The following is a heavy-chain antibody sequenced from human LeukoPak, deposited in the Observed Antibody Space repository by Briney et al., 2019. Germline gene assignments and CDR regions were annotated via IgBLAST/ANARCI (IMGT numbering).Heavy chain of an antibody. Sequence: SETLSLTCAVSGHSISSGYYWGWIRQPPGKGLEWIGSIYHSGSTYYNPSLKSRVTISVDTSKNQFSLKLSSVTAADTAVYYCARSGDTATYYFDYWGQGTLVTVSS. CDR2: IYHSGST. CDR1: GHSISSGYY. CDR3: ARSGDTATYYFDY. J-gene: IGHJ4*02. V-gene: IGHV4-38-2*01. D-gene: IGHD5-18*01.